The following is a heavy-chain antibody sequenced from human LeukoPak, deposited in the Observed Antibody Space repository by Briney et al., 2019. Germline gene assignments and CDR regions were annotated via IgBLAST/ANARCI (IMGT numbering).Heavy chain of an antibody. V-gene: IGHV1-2*06. Sequence: ASVKVSCKASGYTFTGYYMHWVRQAPGQGLEWMGRINPNSGGTNYAQKFQGRVTMTRDTSISTAYMELSRLRSDDTAVYYCARGYSRSGAFDIWGQGTMVTVSS. CDR2: INPNSGGT. CDR3: ARGYSRSGAFDI. D-gene: IGHD4-11*01. CDR1: GYTFTGYY. J-gene: IGHJ3*02.